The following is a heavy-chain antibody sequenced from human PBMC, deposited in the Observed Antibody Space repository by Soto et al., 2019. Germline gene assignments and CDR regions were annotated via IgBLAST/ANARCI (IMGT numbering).Heavy chain of an antibody. D-gene: IGHD3-3*01. CDR1: GGSFSGYY. J-gene: IGHJ4*02. CDR2: INHSGST. CDR3: ARGIRFVGYYFDY. Sequence: PSETLSLTCAVYGGSFSGYYWSLIRQPPGKGLEWIGEINHSGSTNYNPSLKSRVTISVDTSKNQFSLKLSSVTAADTAVYYCARGIRFVGYYFDYWGQGTLVTVSS. V-gene: IGHV4-34*01.